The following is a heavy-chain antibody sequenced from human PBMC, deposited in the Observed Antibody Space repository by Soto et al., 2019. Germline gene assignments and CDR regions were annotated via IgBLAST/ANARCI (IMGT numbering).Heavy chain of an antibody. CDR2: IWYDGSNK. J-gene: IGHJ6*02. V-gene: IGHV3-33*01. D-gene: IGHD2-15*01. CDR1: GFTFSSYG. CDR3: ARDVSGGPGYYYGMDV. Sequence: GGSLRLSCAASGFTFSSYGIHWVRQAPGKGLEWVAVIWYDGSNKYYADSVKGRFTISRDNSKNTLYLQMNSLRAEDTAVYYCARDVSGGPGYYYGMDVWGQGTTVTVSS.